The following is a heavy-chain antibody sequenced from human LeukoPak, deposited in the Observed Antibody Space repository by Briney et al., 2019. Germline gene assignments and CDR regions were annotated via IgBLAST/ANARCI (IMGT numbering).Heavy chain of an antibody. J-gene: IGHJ4*02. V-gene: IGHV4-39*01. CDR3: AGADADYYDSSGYYYFDY. Sequence: SETLSLTCTVSGGSIISSSYYWGWIRQPPGKGLERIGSIYYSGSTYYNPSLKSRVTISVDTSKNQFSLKLSSVTAADTAVYYCAGADADYYDSSGYYYFDYWGQRTLVTVSS. D-gene: IGHD3-22*01. CDR1: GGSIISSSYY. CDR2: IYYSGST.